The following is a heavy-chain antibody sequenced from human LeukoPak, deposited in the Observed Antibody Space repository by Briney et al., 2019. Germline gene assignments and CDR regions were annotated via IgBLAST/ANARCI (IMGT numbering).Heavy chain of an antibody. V-gene: IGHV3-30-3*01. Sequence: GGSLRLSCAASGFTFSSSAMHWVRQAPDKGLEWVAVISYDGSNKYYADSVKGRFTISRDNSKNTLYLQMNSLRADDTAVYYWARDYKADFWGQGTLVTVSS. CDR3: ARDYKADF. CDR1: GFTFSSSA. D-gene: IGHD3-10*01. J-gene: IGHJ4*02. CDR2: ISYDGSNK.